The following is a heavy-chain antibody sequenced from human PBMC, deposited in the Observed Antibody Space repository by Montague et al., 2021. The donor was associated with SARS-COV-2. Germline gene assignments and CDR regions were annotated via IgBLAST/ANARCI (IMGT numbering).Heavy chain of an antibody. V-gene: IGHV3-30-3*01. CDR1: GFTFSSYA. CDR3: ARDTAYYDILTGYFPRDPYYYYYYGMDV. CDR2: ISYDGSNK. J-gene: IGHJ6*02. D-gene: IGHD3-9*01. Sequence: SLRLSCPASGFTFSSYAMHWVRQAPGKGLEWVAVISYDGSNKYXXXSXXXRFXISRDNSKNTLYLQMNSLRAEDTAVYYCARDTAYYDILTGYFPRDPYYYYYYGMDVWGQGTTVTVSS.